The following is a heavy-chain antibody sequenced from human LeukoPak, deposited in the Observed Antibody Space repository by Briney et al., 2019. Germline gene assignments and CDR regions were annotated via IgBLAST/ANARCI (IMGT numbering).Heavy chain of an antibody. CDR1: GFTLSDYD. CDR2: IGTAGDT. CDR3: ARVAKERVGGVYYFDY. J-gene: IGHJ4*02. D-gene: IGHD1-1*01. Sequence: GGSLRLSCAASGFTLSDYDMHWVRQATGKGLEWVSAIGTAGDTYYTGSVKGRFTISRENAKNSLYLQMSSLRAGDTAVYYCARVAKERVGGVYYFDYWGQGTLVTVSS. V-gene: IGHV3-13*01.